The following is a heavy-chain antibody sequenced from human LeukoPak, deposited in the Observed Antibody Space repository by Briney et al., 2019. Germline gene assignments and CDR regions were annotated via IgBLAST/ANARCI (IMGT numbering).Heavy chain of an antibody. CDR1: GFTFSSYG. J-gene: IGHJ4*02. Sequence: GGTLRLSCAASGFTFSSYGMSWVRQAPGKGLEWVSGISWNSGSIGYADSVKGRFTISRDNAKNSLYLQMNSLRAEDTAVYYCARGYYDSSGYYSRWGQGTLVTVSS. V-gene: IGHV3-20*04. D-gene: IGHD3-22*01. CDR3: ARGYYDSSGYYSR. CDR2: ISWNSGSI.